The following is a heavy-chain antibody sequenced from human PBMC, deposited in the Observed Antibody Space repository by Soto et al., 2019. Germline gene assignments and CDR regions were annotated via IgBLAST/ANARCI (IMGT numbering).Heavy chain of an antibody. CDR1: VVSFSGYY. D-gene: IGHD3-10*01. CDR2: LNDSGGT. Sequence: SETLSLTCAFYVVSFSGYYWSCIRQPPGKGLEWIGELNDSGGTNYNASLKSRVRISADTSKNQFSLKLNFVTAADTAVYYCARGRGGVKHWGQGTLVTVSS. CDR3: ARGRGGVKH. V-gene: IGHV4-34*01. J-gene: IGHJ1*01.